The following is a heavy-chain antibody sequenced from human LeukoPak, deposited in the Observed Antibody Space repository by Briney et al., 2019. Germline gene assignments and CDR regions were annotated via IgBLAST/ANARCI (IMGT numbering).Heavy chain of an antibody. CDR2: INHSGST. Sequence: SETLSLTCAVYGGSFSGYYWSWIRQPPGKGLEWIGEINHSGSTNYNPSLKSRVTISVDTSKNQFSLKLSSVTAADTAVYYCARGGYSGYDFWFGPWGQGTLVTVSS. CDR1: GGSFSGYY. CDR3: ARGGYSGYDFWFGP. D-gene: IGHD5-12*01. V-gene: IGHV4-34*01. J-gene: IGHJ5*02.